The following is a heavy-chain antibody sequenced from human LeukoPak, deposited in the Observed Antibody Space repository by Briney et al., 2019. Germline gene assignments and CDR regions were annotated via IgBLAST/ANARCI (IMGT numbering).Heavy chain of an antibody. J-gene: IGHJ4*02. CDR3: ARDQGGRGPTTCDY. CDR2: IDTNGINI. Sequence: GGSLRLSCAASGFTFSSYAMSWVRQAPGKGLAWVTRIDTNGINIRYADSVKGRFTISRDNAKNTLYLQMNSLRVEDTAVYYCARDQGGRGPTTCDYWGQGVLVTVSS. D-gene: IGHD1-14*01. CDR1: GFTFSSYA. V-gene: IGHV3-74*01.